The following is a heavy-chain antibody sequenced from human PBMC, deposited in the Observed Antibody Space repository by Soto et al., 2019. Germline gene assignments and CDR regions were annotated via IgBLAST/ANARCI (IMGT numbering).Heavy chain of an antibody. Sequence: GSLRLSCAASVFTFSSYCMNWVREAPGKGLEWVSRIEGDGSSTTSADSVKGRFTVSRDDARNTLYLQMSSLRADDTAIYYCAREGLDTAGFFDVWGQGTMVTVSS. V-gene: IGHV3-74*01. CDR1: VFTFSSYC. CDR3: AREGLDTAGFFDV. CDR2: IEGDGSST. D-gene: IGHD6-13*01. J-gene: IGHJ3*01.